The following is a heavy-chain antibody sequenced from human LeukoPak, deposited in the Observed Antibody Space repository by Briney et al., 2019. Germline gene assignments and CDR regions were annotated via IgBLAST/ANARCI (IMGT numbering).Heavy chain of an antibody. CDR1: GGTFSSYA. CDR3: AAPLPLRYDFRSGHRYYYYGMDV. Sequence: SVKVSCKASGGTFSSYAISWVRQAPGQGLEWMGGIIPIFGTANYAQKFQGRVTITADESTSTAYMELSSLRSEDTAVYYCAAPLPLRYDFRSGHRYYYYGMDVWGQGTTVTVSS. V-gene: IGHV1-69*13. J-gene: IGHJ6*02. CDR2: IIPIFGTA. D-gene: IGHD3-3*01.